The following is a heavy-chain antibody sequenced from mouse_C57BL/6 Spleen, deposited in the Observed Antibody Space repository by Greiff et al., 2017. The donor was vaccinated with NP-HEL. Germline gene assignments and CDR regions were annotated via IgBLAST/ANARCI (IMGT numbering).Heavy chain of an antibody. V-gene: IGHV7-3*01. J-gene: IGHJ4*01. CDR1: GFTFTDYY. CDR2: IRNKANGYTT. D-gene: IGHD3-2*02. CDR3: ARIPDSSGDYAMDY. Sequence: EVQRVESGGGLVQPGGSLSLSCAASGFTFTDYYMSWVRQPPGKALEWLGFIRNKANGYTTEYSASVKGRFTISRDNSQSILYLQMNALRAEDSATYYCARIPDSSGDYAMDYWGQGTSVTVSS.